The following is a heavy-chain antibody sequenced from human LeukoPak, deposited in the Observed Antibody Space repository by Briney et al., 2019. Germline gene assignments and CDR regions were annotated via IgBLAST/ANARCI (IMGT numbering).Heavy chain of an antibody. Sequence: GESLRLSCAASGFTFSSYEMNWVRQAPGKGLEWVSHINSSGSTIYYADSVKGRFTISRDNAKNSLYLQMNSLRAEDTAVYYCARMGLGYCSGGSCYLPDYWGQGTLVTFSS. CDR1: GFTFSSYE. J-gene: IGHJ4*02. CDR3: ARMGLGYCSGGSCYLPDY. V-gene: IGHV3-48*03. D-gene: IGHD2-15*01. CDR2: INSSGSTI.